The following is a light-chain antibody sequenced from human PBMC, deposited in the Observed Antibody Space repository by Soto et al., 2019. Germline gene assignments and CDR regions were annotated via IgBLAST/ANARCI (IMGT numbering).Light chain of an antibody. CDR1: QSVSNY. Sequence: THSPGTLCLSPGEKATLSSSASQSVSNYLGWYQQKPGQATRLLISDTSNRATGIPARFSGSGSGADFTLTISSREPDDFAVSYSQQRSNWPRTFGQRTKVDIK. CDR2: DTS. CDR3: QQRSNWPRT. V-gene: IGKV3-11*01. J-gene: IGKJ1*01.